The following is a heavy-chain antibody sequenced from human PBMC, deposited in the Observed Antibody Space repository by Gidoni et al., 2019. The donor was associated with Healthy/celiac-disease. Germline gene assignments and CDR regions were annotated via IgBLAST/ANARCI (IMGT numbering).Heavy chain of an antibody. V-gene: IGHV2-26*01. Sequence: QVTLKESGPVLVKPTETLTLTCTVSGFSLSNARMGVSWIRQPLGQALEWLAHIFSNEEKSYRTSLKCRLTITKVTPKIKVVLTMTNIDSVDTATYYCALIGEVDDILTGYDAFDIWGQGTMVTVSS. CDR3: ALIGEVDDILTGYDAFDI. D-gene: IGHD3-9*01. CDR2: IFSNEEK. CDR1: GFSLSNARMG. J-gene: IGHJ3*02.